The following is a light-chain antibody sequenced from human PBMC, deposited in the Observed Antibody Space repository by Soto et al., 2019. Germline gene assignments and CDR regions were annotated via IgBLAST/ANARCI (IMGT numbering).Light chain of an antibody. J-gene: IGKJ4*01. Sequence: DIQMTQSPSTLSASVGDRVTITCRASQSVSTWLAWYQQKPGKVPKLLIYKAYSLESGVPSRFGGNGSGTEFTLTISSLQPDDFANYYCQEYNSNPLTFGGGTKVEIK. CDR3: QEYNSNPLT. CDR1: QSVSTW. V-gene: IGKV1-5*03. CDR2: KAY.